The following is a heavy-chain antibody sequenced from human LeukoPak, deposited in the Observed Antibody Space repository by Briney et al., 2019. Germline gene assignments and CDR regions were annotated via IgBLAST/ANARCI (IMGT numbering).Heavy chain of an antibody. CDR3: AKAPGVWDV. D-gene: IGHD3-10*01. CDR1: GFTFSSYG. CDR2: ISYDGSNK. J-gene: IGHJ6*02. V-gene: IGHV3-30*18. Sequence: GRSLRLSCATSGFTFSSYGMHWVRQAPGKGLEWVAVISYDGSNKYYADSVKGRFTISRDNSKNTLYLQMNSLRAEDTAVYYCAKAPGVWDVWGQGTTVTVSS.